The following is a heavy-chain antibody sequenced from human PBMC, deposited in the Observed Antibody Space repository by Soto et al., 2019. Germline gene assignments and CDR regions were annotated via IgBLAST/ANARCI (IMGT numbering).Heavy chain of an antibody. J-gene: IGHJ4*02. CDR1: GFTFGSYW. D-gene: IGHD2-21*02. V-gene: IGHV3-7*01. Sequence: EVQLVESGGGLVQPGGSLRISCAVSGFTFGSYWMNWVRLIPGKGLEWVAYLKTDGSATYYVDSVKGRLTISRDNAKNSLYLQMSSLRVEDTFVYYCARAGYCGPGCYYYFDYWGQGTLVTVSS. CDR3: ARAGYCGPGCYYYFDY. CDR2: LKTDGSAT.